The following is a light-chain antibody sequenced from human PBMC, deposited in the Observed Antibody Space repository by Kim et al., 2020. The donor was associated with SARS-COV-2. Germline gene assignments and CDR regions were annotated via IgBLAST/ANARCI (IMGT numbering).Light chain of an antibody. CDR2: DVS. V-gene: IGLV2-14*03. CDR3: SSYTSSSTLV. CDR1: SSDVGCYNY. Sequence: GQSITISCTGTSSDVGCYNYVSWYQQHPGKAPKLMIYDVSNRPSGVSNHFSGSKSGNTASLTISGLQAEDEADYYCSSYTSSSTLVFGGGTQLTVL. J-gene: IGLJ2*01.